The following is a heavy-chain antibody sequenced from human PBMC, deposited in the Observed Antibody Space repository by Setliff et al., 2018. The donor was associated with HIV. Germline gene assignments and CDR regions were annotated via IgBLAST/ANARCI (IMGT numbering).Heavy chain of an antibody. D-gene: IGHD6-13*01. V-gene: IGHV3-15*01. J-gene: IGHJ4*02. CDR3: LTEYGSSSWYDY. CDR1: GFTFNNVW. Sequence: GGSLRLSCAASGFTFNNVWMNWVRQVPGKGLQWVGRIKSKGEGETRDYAAAVKGRFTISRDDSTKTVSLQMHSLKTEDTAVYYCLTEYGSSSWYDYWGQGTLVTVSS. CDR2: IKSKGEGETR.